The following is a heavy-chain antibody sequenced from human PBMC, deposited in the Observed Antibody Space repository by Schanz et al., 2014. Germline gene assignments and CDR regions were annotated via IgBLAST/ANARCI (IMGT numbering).Heavy chain of an antibody. J-gene: IGHJ4*02. CDR3: ARDRRNADLDY. CDR1: GFTFSSHW. D-gene: IGHD1-1*01. V-gene: IGHV4-31*02. Sequence: VQLVQSGGGLVQPGGSLRLSCAASGFTFSSHWMHWVRQHPGKGLEWIGFIYYRGNTYYNPSLKSRVSISLDPSKTQFFLNLNSLTAADTAVYYCARDRRNADLDYWGQGTLVTVSS. CDR2: IYYRGNT.